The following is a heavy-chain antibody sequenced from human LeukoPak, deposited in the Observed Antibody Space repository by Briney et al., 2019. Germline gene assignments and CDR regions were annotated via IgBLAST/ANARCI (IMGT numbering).Heavy chain of an antibody. CDR3: ARDPTSYYDFWSGLDY. CDR1: GFTVGGNY. D-gene: IGHD3-3*01. Sequence: GGSLRLSCAASGFTVGGNYMSWVRQAPGKGLEWVSVIYTGGSTYYADSVKGRFTISRDNSKNSLYLQMNSLRAEDTAVYYCARDPTSYYDFWSGLDYWGQGTLVTVSS. CDR2: IYTGGST. V-gene: IGHV3-66*01. J-gene: IGHJ4*02.